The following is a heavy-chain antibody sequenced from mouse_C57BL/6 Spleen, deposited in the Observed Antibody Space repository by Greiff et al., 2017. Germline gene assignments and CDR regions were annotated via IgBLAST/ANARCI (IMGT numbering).Heavy chain of an antibody. D-gene: IGHD2-4*01. V-gene: IGHV1-52*01. CDR1: GYTFTSYW. Sequence: QVQLQQPGAELVRPGSSVKLSCKASGYTFTSYWMHWVKQRPIQGLEWIGNIDPSDSETHYNQKFKDKATLTVDKSSSTAYMQLSSLTSEDSAVYYCARGDYGVYYFDYWGQGTTLTVSS. J-gene: IGHJ2*01. CDR2: IDPSDSET. CDR3: ARGDYGVYYFDY.